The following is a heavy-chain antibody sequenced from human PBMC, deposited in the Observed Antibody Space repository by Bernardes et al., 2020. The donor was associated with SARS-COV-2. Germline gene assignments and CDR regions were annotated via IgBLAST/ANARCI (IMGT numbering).Heavy chain of an antibody. J-gene: IGHJ6*02. CDR3: ARDMVPAANHYYYYGVDV. CDR2: IYSSGNT. Sequence: SETLSLTCSVSGDSISGYYWSWVRQPAGKGLEWIGRIYSSGNTNYKSSLESRVTMSVDTSKNQISLKMTSVTAADTAVYYCARDMVPAANHYYYYGVDVWGQGTTVIVSS. V-gene: IGHV4-4*07. CDR1: GDSISGYY. D-gene: IGHD2-2*01.